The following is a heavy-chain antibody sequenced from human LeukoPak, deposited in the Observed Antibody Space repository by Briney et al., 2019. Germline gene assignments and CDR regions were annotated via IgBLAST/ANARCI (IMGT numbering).Heavy chain of an antibody. Sequence: SETLSLTCTVSGGSISSYYWSWIRQPPGKGLEWIGYIYYSGSTNYNPSLKSRVTISVDTSKNQFSLKLSSVTAADTAVYYCARAGRSSKSFDYWGQGTLVTVSS. V-gene: IGHV4-59*01. D-gene: IGHD6-13*01. CDR3: ARAGRSSKSFDY. J-gene: IGHJ4*02. CDR1: GGSISSYY. CDR2: IYYSGST.